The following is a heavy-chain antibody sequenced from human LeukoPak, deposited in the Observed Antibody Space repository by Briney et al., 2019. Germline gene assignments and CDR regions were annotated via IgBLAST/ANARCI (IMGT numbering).Heavy chain of an antibody. V-gene: IGHV4-30-2*01. J-gene: IGHJ3*02. CDR1: GGSISSGGYY. CDR3: ARVMDYYDSSGLLAPGAFDI. CDR2: IYHSGST. D-gene: IGHD3-22*01. Sequence: PSETLSLTCTVSGGSISSGGYYWSWIRQPPGKGLEWIGYIYHSGSTYYNPSLKGRVAISVDRSKNQFSLKLSSVTAADTAVYYCARVMDYYDSSGLLAPGAFDIWGQGTMVTVSS.